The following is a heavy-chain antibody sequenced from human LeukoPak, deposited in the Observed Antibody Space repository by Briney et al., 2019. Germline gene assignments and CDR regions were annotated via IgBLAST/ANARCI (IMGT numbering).Heavy chain of an antibody. D-gene: IGHD2-8*01. V-gene: IGHV1-2*02. CDR3: TTESMVYASYYYDY. Sequence: AASVKVSCKAPGYTPTGYFMHCVSQAPGQGLEWMGWINPNSGGTNYAQKFQGRVTMTRARTISTAYMELSRLRHDDTVVYYGTTESMVYASYYYDYWGQGTLVTVSS. CDR1: GYTPTGYF. CDR2: INPNSGGT. J-gene: IGHJ4*02.